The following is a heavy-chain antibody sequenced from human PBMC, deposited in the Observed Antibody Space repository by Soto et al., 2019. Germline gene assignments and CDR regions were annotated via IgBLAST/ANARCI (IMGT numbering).Heavy chain of an antibody. J-gene: IGHJ5*02. CDR1: GGSINSYY. CDR3: ARHSSSGTNIAAIRSFDP. Sequence: QVQLQESGPGLVKPSETLSLTCTVSGGSINSYYWSWIRQPPGKGLEWIGYIYYSGSTNYNPSLKSRITISADTSKNQFSLKLSAVTAADTAVYYCARHSSSGTNIAAIRSFDPWGQGTLVTVSS. V-gene: IGHV4-59*08. D-gene: IGHD6-6*01. CDR2: IYYSGST.